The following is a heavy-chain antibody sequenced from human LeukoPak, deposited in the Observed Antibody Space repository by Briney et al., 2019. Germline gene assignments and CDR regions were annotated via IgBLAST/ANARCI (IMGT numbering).Heavy chain of an antibody. CDR1: GFTFSSYG. CDR3: ANPGTVTPRNVDY. J-gene: IGHJ4*02. D-gene: IGHD4-17*01. Sequence: GGSLRLSCAASGFTFSSYGMHWVRQAPGKGLEWVAVISYDGSNKYYADSVRGRFTISRDNSKNTLYLQMNSLRAEDTAVYYCANPGTVTPRNVDYWGQGTLVTVPS. V-gene: IGHV3-30*18. CDR2: ISYDGSNK.